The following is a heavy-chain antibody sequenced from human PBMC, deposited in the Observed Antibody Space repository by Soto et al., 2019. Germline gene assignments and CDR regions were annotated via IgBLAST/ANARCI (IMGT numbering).Heavy chain of an antibody. CDR3: ARGGGAGVAGSAAFDM. Sequence: QLHLVQSGAVVKKPGASVTVSCSASGYPVTAYYMHWVRQAPGRGLEWMGGINPATGAEKYTQTFQGRVTMTRDTSTSTVFMELSGLTSEDTAVFYCARGGGAGVAGSAAFDMWGQGTLVTVSS. CDR2: INPATGAE. CDR1: GYPVTAYY. J-gene: IGHJ3*02. V-gene: IGHV1-2*02. D-gene: IGHD6-19*01.